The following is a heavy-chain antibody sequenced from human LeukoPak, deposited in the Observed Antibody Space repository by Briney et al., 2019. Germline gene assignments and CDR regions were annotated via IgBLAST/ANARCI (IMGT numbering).Heavy chain of an antibody. D-gene: IGHD3-3*01. J-gene: IGHJ6*03. Sequence: PSETLSLTCAVYGGSFSGYYWSWIRQPPGKGLGWIGEINHSGSTNYNPSLKSRVTISVDTSKNQFSLKLSSVTAADTAVYYCARGVLYYDFWSGYYSHYYYMDVWGKGTTVTVSS. CDR1: GGSFSGYY. CDR3: ARGVLYYDFWSGYYSHYYYMDV. V-gene: IGHV4-34*01. CDR2: INHSGST.